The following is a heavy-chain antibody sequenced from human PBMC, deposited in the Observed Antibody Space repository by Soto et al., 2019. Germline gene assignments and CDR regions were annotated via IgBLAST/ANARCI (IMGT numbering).Heavy chain of an antibody. CDR2: IYYSGST. Sequence: TLSLTCTVSGGSISSGGYYWSWIRQHPGKGLEWIGYIYYSGSTYYNPSLKSRVTISVDTSKNQFSLKLSSVTAADTAVYYCARLATYYDSSGYYAHFDYWGQGTLVTVSS. CDR3: ARLATYYDSSGYYAHFDY. V-gene: IGHV4-31*03. J-gene: IGHJ4*02. D-gene: IGHD3-22*01. CDR1: GGSISSGGYY.